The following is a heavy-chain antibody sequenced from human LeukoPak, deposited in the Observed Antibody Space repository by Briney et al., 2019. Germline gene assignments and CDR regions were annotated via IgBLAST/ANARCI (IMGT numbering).Heavy chain of an antibody. CDR2: IYSSGTT. V-gene: IGHV4-4*07. J-gene: IGHJ4*02. Sequence: PSETLSLTCTVSGGSISSYYWSWIRQPAGKGLEWIGRIYSSGTTHYNPSLKSRVTMSVDTSKNQFSLKLSSVTAADTAVYYCARDRSFLGPYDRDFDYWGQGTLVTVSS. CDR3: ARDRSFLGPYDRDFDY. D-gene: IGHD5-12*01. CDR1: GGSISSYY.